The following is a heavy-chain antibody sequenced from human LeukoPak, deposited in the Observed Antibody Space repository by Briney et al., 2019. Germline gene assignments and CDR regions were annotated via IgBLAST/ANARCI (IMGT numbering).Heavy chain of an antibody. Sequence: GASVKVSCKASGYTFTSYGISWVRQAPGQGLEWMGWISAYNGNTNYAQKLQGRVTMTTDTSTSTAYMELRSLRPDDTAVYYCARDLLAGNYYYYGMDVWGQGTTVTVSS. V-gene: IGHV1-18*01. CDR1: GYTFTSYG. CDR2: ISAYNGNT. D-gene: IGHD6-19*01. CDR3: ARDLLAGNYYYYGMDV. J-gene: IGHJ6*02.